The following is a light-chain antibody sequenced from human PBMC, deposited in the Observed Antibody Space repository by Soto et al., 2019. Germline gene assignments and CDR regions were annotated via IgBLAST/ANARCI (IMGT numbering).Light chain of an antibody. J-gene: IGKJ5*01. CDR1: QSLVHMTGVSC. CDR2: EVS. CDR3: MQSTQLPPT. Sequence: VMTQTPLSLSVAPGQPASISCKSSQSLVHMTGVSCLFWYLEKPGQSPQLLIYEVSTRVSGVPDRFSGSGSGTDFTLEISRVETDDVGIYYCMQSTQLPPTFGQGTRLEI. V-gene: IGKV2D-29*02.